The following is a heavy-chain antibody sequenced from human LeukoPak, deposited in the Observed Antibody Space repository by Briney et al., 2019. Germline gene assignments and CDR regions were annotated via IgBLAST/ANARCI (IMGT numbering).Heavy chain of an antibody. CDR1: GFSFNTYW. V-gene: IGHV3-7*01. CDR3: ASCGNYYGFLYYFEY. D-gene: IGHD1-26*01. Sequence: GGSLRLSCAASGFSFNTYWMTWVRQAPGKGLEWVANIKRDGSEKYYVDSVNGRFTISRDNAKNSLYLQMNSLRAEDTAVYYCASCGNYYGFLYYFEYWGQGTLVTVSS. CDR2: IKRDGSEK. J-gene: IGHJ4*02.